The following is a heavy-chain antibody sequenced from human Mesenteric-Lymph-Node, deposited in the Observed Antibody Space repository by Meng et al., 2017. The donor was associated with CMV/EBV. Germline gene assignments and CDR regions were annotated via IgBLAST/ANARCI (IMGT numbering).Heavy chain of an antibody. CDR2: IGTGGDT. CDR1: GFAFSSYA. Sequence: GESLKISCAASGFAFSSYALHWVRRAPGKGLEWVSAIGTGGDTYYADSVMGRFTISRDNAKNSLYLQMNSLRAEDTAVYYCARDRWDIVVVPAATNYYYYYGMDVWGQGTTVTVSS. CDR3: ARDRWDIVVVPAATNYYYYYGMDV. J-gene: IGHJ6*02. D-gene: IGHD2-2*01. V-gene: IGHV3-47*02.